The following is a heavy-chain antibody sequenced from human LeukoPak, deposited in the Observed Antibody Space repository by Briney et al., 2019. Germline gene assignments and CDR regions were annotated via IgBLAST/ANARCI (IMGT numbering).Heavy chain of an antibody. CDR3: ARQGRTVVVTTTHDAFDI. Sequence: GESLGISCTGFGSSFTTYWIGWVRQMPGKGLEWMGIIYPGDSDARYSPSLQGQVTISVDKSISTAYLQWSSLKASDTAMYYCARQGRTVVVTTTHDAFDIWGQGTMVTVSS. CDR2: IYPGDSDA. J-gene: IGHJ3*02. V-gene: IGHV5-51*01. D-gene: IGHD2-21*02. CDR1: GSSFTTYW.